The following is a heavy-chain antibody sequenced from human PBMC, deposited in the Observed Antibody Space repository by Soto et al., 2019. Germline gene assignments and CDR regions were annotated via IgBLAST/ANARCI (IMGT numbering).Heavy chain of an antibody. CDR1: GFSFRSYG. CDR3: VRGTAIARQHFDC. V-gene: IGHV3-30*03. Sequence: GGSLRLSCAASGFSFRSYGMHWVRQTPGKGLEWVAVTSADGTDKYYADSVKGRFTISRDNSKNTLYLQMNSLGVGDTAVYYCVRGTAIARQHFDCSGQGTLVTVSS. CDR2: TSADGTDK. D-gene: IGHD6-6*01. J-gene: IGHJ4*02.